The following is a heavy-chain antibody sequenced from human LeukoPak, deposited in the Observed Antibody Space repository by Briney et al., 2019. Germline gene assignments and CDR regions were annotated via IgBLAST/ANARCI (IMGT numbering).Heavy chain of an antibody. Sequence: ASVKVSCKASGGTFSSYAISWVRQAPGQGLERMGGIIPIFGTANYAQKFQGRVTITTDESTSTAYMELSSLRSEDTAVYYCARGGYYGSGSYLPTVGSFDYWGQGTLVTVSS. V-gene: IGHV1-69*05. D-gene: IGHD3-10*01. CDR1: GGTFSSYA. J-gene: IGHJ4*02. CDR3: ARGGYYGSGSYLPTVGSFDY. CDR2: IIPIFGTA.